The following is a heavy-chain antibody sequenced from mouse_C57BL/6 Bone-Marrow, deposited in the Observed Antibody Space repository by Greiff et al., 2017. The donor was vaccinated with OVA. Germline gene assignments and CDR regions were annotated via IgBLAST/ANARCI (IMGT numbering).Heavy chain of an antibody. J-gene: IGHJ4*01. CDR1: GYSFTGYY. CDR3: ARGGYYYGRGAMDY. CDR2: IYPYNGVS. Sequence: EVKLVESGPELVKPGASVKISCKASGYSFTGYYMHWVKQSHGNILDWIGYIYPYNGVSSYNQKFKGKATLTVDKSSSTAYMELRSLTSEDSAVYYCARGGYYYGRGAMDYWGQGTSVTVSS. D-gene: IGHD1-1*01. V-gene: IGHV1-31*01.